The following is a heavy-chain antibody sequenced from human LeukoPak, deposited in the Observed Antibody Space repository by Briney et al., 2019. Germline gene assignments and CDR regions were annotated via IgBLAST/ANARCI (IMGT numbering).Heavy chain of an antibody. CDR3: AKAVRSMVTGGGYFDS. Sequence: GGSLRLSCAASGFAFSNYAMSWVRQAPGKGLEWVSSLSGGGDSRYYADSVMGRFTISRDNSKNTLYLQMNSLRAEDMAVYYCAKAVRSMVTGGGYFDSWGQGTLVTVSS. CDR2: LSGGGDSR. V-gene: IGHV3-23*01. CDR1: GFAFSNYA. J-gene: IGHJ4*02. D-gene: IGHD3-10*01.